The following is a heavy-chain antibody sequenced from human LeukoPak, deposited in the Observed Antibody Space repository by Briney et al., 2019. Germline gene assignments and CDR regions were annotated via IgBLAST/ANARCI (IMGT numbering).Heavy chain of an antibody. CDR2: INHSGST. J-gene: IGHJ5*02. D-gene: IGHD3-9*01. V-gene: IGHV4-34*01. CDR3: ARGGRYFDWLLGNWFDP. CDR1: GGSFSGYY. Sequence: PSGTLSLTCAVYGGSFSGYYWSWIRQPPGKGLEWIGEINHSGSTNYNPSLKSRVTISVDTSKNQFSLKLSSVTAADTAVYYCARGGRYFDWLLGNWFDPWGQGTLVTVSS.